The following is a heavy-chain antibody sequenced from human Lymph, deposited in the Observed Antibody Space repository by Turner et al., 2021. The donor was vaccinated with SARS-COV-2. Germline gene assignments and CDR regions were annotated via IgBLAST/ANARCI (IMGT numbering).Heavy chain of an antibody. CDR2: IYSAGST. CDR1: GLTVSSND. J-gene: IGHJ6*02. CDR3: ARDLYYYGMDV. V-gene: IGHV3-53*01. Sequence: EVQLVESGGGLIQPGGSLILSCAASGLTVSSNDMSWVRQAPGKGLEWVSLIYSAGSTYYADSVKGRFTISRDNSKNTLYLQMNSLRAEDTALYYCARDLYYYGMDVWGQGTTVTVSS.